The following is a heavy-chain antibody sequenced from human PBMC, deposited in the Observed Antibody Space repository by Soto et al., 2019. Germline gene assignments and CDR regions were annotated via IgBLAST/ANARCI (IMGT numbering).Heavy chain of an antibody. CDR1: GGSISSYY. CDR2: IYYTGST. J-gene: IGHJ6*02. V-gene: IGHV4-59*01. Sequence: SETLSLTCTVSGGSISSYYWSWIRQPPGKGLEWIGYIYYTGSTNYNPSLKSRVTISVDTSKNQFSLKLNSVTAADTAVYYCARGWFLEYYGMDVWGQGTTVTVSS. CDR3: ARGWFLEYYGMDV. D-gene: IGHD3-3*01.